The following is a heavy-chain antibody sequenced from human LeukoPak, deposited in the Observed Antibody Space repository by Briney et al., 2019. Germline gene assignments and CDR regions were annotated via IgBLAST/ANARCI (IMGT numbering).Heavy chain of an antibody. CDR1: GGSISGYY. CDR3: ARGLVSSWYYFYY. V-gene: IGHV4-4*07. J-gene: IGHJ4*02. CDR2: IYTSGTT. D-gene: IGHD6-13*01. Sequence: SETLSLTCTVSGGSISGYYWSWIRQPAGKGLEWMGGIYTSGTTNYNPSLTSRLTMSVDTSKNQFSLKLTSVTAADTAVYYCARGLVSSWYYFYYWGQGTLVTVSS.